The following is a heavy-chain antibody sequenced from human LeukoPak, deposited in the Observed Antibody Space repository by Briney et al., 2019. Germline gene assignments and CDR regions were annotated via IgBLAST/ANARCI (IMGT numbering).Heavy chain of an antibody. CDR1: GFTFSSYA. V-gene: IGHV3-23*01. CDR2: ISGSGGST. D-gene: IGHD2-2*01. Sequence: PGGSLRLSCAASGFTFSSYAMSWVRKAPGKGLEWVSAISGSGGSTYYADSVKGRFTISRDNSKNTLYLQMNSLRAEDTAVYYCAKDSSPIVVVPAAMDYWGQGTLVTVSS. CDR3: AKDSSPIVVVPAAMDY. J-gene: IGHJ4*02.